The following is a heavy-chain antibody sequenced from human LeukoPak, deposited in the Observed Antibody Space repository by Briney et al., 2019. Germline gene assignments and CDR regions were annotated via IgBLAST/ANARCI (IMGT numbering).Heavy chain of an antibody. V-gene: IGHV4-38-2*02. J-gene: IGHJ3*01. D-gene: IGHD3-22*01. CDR3: ARDSYDYDSHFEDVFDS. CDR1: GYSISSGYY. CDR2: AHSSGHT. Sequence: SETLSLTCTVSGYSISSGYYWGWIRQPPGKGLEWIGYAHSSGHTRSSTSLKSRVTISIDMSNNHVSLRLTSVTAADAALYYCARDSYDYDSHFEDVFDSWGQGTMVTVSS.